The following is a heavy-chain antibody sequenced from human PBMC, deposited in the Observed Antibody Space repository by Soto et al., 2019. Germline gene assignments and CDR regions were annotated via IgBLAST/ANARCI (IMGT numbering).Heavy chain of an antibody. Sequence: PSETLSLTCTVSGGSISSYYWSWIRQPPGKGLEWIGYIYYSGSTNYNPSLKSRVTISVDTSKNQFSLKLSSVTAADTAVYYCARGGPDSDYGDSYFDYWGQGTLVTVSS. CDR2: IYYSGST. J-gene: IGHJ4*02. D-gene: IGHD4-17*01. CDR3: ARGGPDSDYGDSYFDY. CDR1: GGSISSYY. V-gene: IGHV4-59*01.